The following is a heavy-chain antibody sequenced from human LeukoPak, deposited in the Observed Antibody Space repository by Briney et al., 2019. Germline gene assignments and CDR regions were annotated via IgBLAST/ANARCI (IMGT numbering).Heavy chain of an antibody. J-gene: IGHJ2*01. CDR2: IYTRGNT. CDR1: GDSTTRNY. Sequence: SETLSLTCTVSGDSTTRNYWSWIRQPAGKGLEWIGRIYTRGNTNYNPSLKSRATMSVDTSKNQFSLRLTSVTAADTALYYCARDPSSWYFDLWGRGTLVTVSS. CDR3: ARDPSSWYFDL. V-gene: IGHV4-4*07.